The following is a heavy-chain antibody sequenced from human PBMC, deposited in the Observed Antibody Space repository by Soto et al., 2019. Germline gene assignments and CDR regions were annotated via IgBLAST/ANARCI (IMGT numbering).Heavy chain of an antibody. CDR2: INPNSGGT. CDR1: GYTFTGYY. J-gene: IGHJ6*02. CDR3: ATGFETPNYGMDV. V-gene: IGHV1-2*04. Sequence: ASVKVSCKASGYTFTGYYMHWVRQAPGQGLEWMGWINPNSGGTNYAQKFQGWVTMTRDTSISTAYVELSSLRSEDTAVYYCATGFETPNYGMDVWGQGTTVTVSS. D-gene: IGHD3-10*01.